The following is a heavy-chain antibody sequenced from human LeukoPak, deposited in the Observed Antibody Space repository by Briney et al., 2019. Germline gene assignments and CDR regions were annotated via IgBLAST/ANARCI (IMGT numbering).Heavy chain of an antibody. CDR1: GFTFTNYG. V-gene: IGHV3-23*01. J-gene: IGHJ4*02. CDR3: AKEKNSGYYYHFDY. CDR2: VSSGGGST. Sequence: GGSLRLSCAASGFTFTNYGMSWVRQAPGKGLEWVSAVSSGGGSTYYADSVKGRFTISRDNSKNTVYLQMNSLRAEGTAVYYCAKEKNSGYYYHFDYWGQGTLVTVSS. D-gene: IGHD3-22*01.